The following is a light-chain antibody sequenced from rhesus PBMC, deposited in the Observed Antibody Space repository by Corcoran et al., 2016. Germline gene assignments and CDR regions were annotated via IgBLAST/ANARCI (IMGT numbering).Light chain of an antibody. CDR3: LQYSGSPYS. Sequence: DIQMTQSPSSLSASVGDTVTITCRASQSINNWLDWHQQKPGKAPRLLIYKASTLQGGVPSRVSGSGFGTDFTLTISGLQPEDFGTYYGLQYSGSPYSFGRGAKVEIQ. CDR1: QSINNW. J-gene: IGKJ2*01. CDR2: KAS. V-gene: IGKV1-22*01.